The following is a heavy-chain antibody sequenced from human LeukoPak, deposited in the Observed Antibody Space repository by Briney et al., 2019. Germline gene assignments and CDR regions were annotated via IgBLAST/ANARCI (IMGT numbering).Heavy chain of an antibody. CDR2: IYYSGST. CDR1: GGSISSSSYY. J-gene: IGHJ6*03. CDR3: ARVSTAAGPYYYYYYMDV. Sequence: SETLSLTCTVSGGSISSSSYYWGWIRQPPGKGLEWIGSIYYSGSTYYNPSLKSRVTISVDTSKNQFSLKLSSVTAADTAVYYCARVSTAAGPYYYYYYMDVWGKGTTVTVSS. V-gene: IGHV4-39*07. D-gene: IGHD6-13*01.